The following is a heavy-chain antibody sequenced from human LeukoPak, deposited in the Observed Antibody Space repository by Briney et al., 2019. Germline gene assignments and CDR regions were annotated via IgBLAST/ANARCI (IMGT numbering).Heavy chain of an antibody. J-gene: IGHJ4*02. Sequence: PSQTLSLTCTVSGGSISSGDYYWSWIRQPPGKGLEWIGCIFYIGSTYYNPSLKSRVTISVDTSKNQFSLKLSSVTAADTAVYYCARGSYYYGSGSYFVDYWGRGTLVTVSS. D-gene: IGHD3-10*01. CDR2: IFYIGST. CDR1: GGSISSGDYY. CDR3: ARGSYYYGSGSYFVDY. V-gene: IGHV4-30-4*08.